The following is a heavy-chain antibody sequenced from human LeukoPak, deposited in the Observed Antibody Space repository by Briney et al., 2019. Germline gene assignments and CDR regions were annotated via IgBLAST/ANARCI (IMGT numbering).Heavy chain of an antibody. CDR3: ARDGDHYNFDY. CDR2: IHPSRGST. CDR1: GYTFTGYY. Sequence: ASVKVSCKASGYTFTGYYMHWVRQAPGQGLEWMGRIHPSRGSTIYAQNFQGRVTMTRDTSTSTVYMEVSSLRSEDTAVYYCARDGDHYNFDYWGQGALVTVSS. D-gene: IGHD4-11*01. V-gene: IGHV1-46*01. J-gene: IGHJ4*02.